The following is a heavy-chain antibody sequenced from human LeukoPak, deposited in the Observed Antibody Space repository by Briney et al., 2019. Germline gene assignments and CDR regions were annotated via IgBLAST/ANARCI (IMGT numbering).Heavy chain of an antibody. J-gene: IGHJ4*02. CDR1: GGSISSYY. CDR3: ARRGIAAAGTFDY. Sequence: SETLSLTCTVSGGSISSYYWSWIRQPPGKGLEWIGHIYYSGSTNYTPSLKSRVTISVHTSKNQCSLKLSSVTAADTAVYYCARRGIAAAGTFDYWGQGTLVTVSS. D-gene: IGHD6-13*01. V-gene: IGHV4-59*08. CDR2: IYYSGST.